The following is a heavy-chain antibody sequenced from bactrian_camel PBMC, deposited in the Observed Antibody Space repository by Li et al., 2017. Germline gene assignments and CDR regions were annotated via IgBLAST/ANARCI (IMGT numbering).Heavy chain of an antibody. CDR1: GVVHATFC. D-gene: IGHD2*01. J-gene: IGHJ4*01. V-gene: IGHV3S55*01. CDR2: VDTDDTA. Sequence: HVQLVESGGGSVQAGGSLRLSCAATGVVHATFCLGWFRQAPGKDREVVAAVDTDDTATIAWSVKGRFTTSRDNAKNTLYLQMNSLKDEDTAVYYCAADSNGGVCYRHNAYEYEEWGQGSQVTVS. CDR3: AADSNGGVCYRHNAYEYEE.